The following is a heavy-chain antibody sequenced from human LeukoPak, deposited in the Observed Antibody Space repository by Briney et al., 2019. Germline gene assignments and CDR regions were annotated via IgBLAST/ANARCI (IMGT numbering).Heavy chain of an antibody. J-gene: IGHJ4*02. CDR2: IKQDGSEE. Sequence: GGSLRLSCAASGFTFSTYWMNWVRQAPGKGLEWVANIKQDGSEEYYVDSVKGRFTIHRDNAKNSLYLQMDSLRAEDTAVYYCAREVGICSGGSGYFRFDFWGQGTLVTVSS. CDR1: GFTFSTYW. V-gene: IGHV3-7*01. D-gene: IGHD2-15*01. CDR3: AREVGICSGGSGYFRFDF.